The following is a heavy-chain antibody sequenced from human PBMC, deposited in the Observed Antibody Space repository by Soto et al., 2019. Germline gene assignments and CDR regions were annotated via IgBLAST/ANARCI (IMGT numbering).Heavy chain of an antibody. CDR3: AKDAGDAVGWYFDL. V-gene: IGHV3-9*01. CDR2: ISWNSGSI. Sequence: EVQLVESGGGLVQPGRSLRLSCAASGFTFDDYAMHWVRQAPGKGLEWVSGISWNSGSIGYADSVKGRFTISRDNAKNSLYLQMNSLRAEDTALYYCAKDAGDAVGWYFDLWGRGTLVTVSS. J-gene: IGHJ2*01. D-gene: IGHD7-27*01. CDR1: GFTFDDYA.